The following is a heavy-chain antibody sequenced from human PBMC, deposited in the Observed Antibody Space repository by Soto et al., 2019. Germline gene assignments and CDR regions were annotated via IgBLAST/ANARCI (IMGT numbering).Heavy chain of an antibody. J-gene: IGHJ3*02. CDR1: GYTFTSYD. D-gene: IGHD2-15*01. Sequence: QVQLVQSGAEVKKPGASVKVSCKASGYTFTSYDINWVRQATGQGLEWMGWMNPNSGNTGYAQKFQGRVTMTRNTSISTSYMELSSLISEDTAVYYCARRAEDIVVVVAAGQDAFDIWGQGTMVTVSS. CDR3: ARRAEDIVVVVAAGQDAFDI. CDR2: MNPNSGNT. V-gene: IGHV1-8*01.